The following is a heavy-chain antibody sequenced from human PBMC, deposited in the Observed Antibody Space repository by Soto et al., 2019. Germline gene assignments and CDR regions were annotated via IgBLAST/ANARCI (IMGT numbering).Heavy chain of an antibody. CDR3: AKCSPRYSSGLKAYDFDY. CDR2: ISGSGGST. J-gene: IGHJ4*02. V-gene: IGHV3-23*01. CDR1: GFTFSSYA. D-gene: IGHD6-19*01. Sequence: EVQLLESGGGLVQPGGSLRLSCAASGFTFSSYAMSWVRQAPGKGLEWVSTISGSGGSTYYADSVKGRFTISRDNSKNTLYLQVNSLRAEDTVVYYCAKCSPRYSSGLKAYDFDYWGQGTLVTVSS.